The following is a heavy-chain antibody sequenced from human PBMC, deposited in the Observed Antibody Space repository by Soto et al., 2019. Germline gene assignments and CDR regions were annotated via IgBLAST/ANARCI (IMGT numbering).Heavy chain of an antibody. Sequence: VWSLGLSCSSCGCTFGRTAIYWLCQAPGKGLEWVSSISGSGNRTSYAHSVKGRFTISRDNSNNTLYLQISSLRVEDTAVYYCAKESPSRGGNDYWGQGTLVIGSS. CDR3: AKESPSRGGNDY. J-gene: IGHJ4*02. CDR1: GCTFGRTA. D-gene: IGHD3-16*01. CDR2: ISGSGNRT. V-gene: IGHV3-23*01.